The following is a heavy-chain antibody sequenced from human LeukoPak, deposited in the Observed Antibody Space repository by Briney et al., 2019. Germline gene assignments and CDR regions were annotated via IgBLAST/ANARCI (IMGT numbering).Heavy chain of an antibody. CDR1: GFTFDDYA. D-gene: IGHD6-19*01. Sequence: GRSLRLSCAASGFTFDDYAMHWVRQAPGKGLEWVSGISWNSGSIGYADSVKGRFTISRDNAKNSLYLQMNSLRAEDTALYYCAKDSVQWLVPAGAFDIWGQGTMVTVSS. CDR2: ISWNSGSI. J-gene: IGHJ3*02. V-gene: IGHV3-9*01. CDR3: AKDSVQWLVPAGAFDI.